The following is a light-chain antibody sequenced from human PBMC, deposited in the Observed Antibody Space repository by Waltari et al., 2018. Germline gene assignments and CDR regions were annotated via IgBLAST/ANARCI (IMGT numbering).Light chain of an antibody. CDR3: CSFTSRSTWV. Sequence: QSALTQPASVSGSPGQSITISCTGTSSDVGGYNYVSWYQQHPGKVPKLLIFDVSNRPAAVSNRFSGSKSGNPASLTISGLQAEDESDSYCCSFTSRSTWVFGGGTKLTVL. CDR1: SSDVGGYNY. J-gene: IGLJ3*02. V-gene: IGLV2-14*01. CDR2: DVS.